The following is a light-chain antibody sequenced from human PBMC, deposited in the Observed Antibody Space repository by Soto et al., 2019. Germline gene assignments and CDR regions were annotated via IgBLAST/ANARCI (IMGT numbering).Light chain of an antibody. Sequence: QSVLTQPPSVSGAPGQRVTISCTGSSSNIGAGYEVHWFQQLPGTAPKLLICGNTNRPSGVPDRFSGSKSDTSASLAITGLQPEDEADYYGQSYDSSLSVLYVFGTGPKVTVL. CDR3: QSYDSSLSVLYV. V-gene: IGLV1-40*01. J-gene: IGLJ1*01. CDR1: SSNIGAGYE. CDR2: GNT.